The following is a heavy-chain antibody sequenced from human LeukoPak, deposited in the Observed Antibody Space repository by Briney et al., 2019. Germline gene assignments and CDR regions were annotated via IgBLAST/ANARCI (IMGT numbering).Heavy chain of an antibody. Sequence: GGSLRLSCAASGFTFSSYGMHWVRQAPGKGLEWVAVIWYDGSNKYYADSVKGRFTISRDNSKNTLYLQMNSLRAEDTAVYYCAKDEVHYYGSGSYSDIWGQGTMVTVSS. CDR2: IWYDGSNK. V-gene: IGHV3-33*06. J-gene: IGHJ3*02. CDR3: AKDEVHYYGSGSYSDI. CDR1: GFTFSSYG. D-gene: IGHD3-10*01.